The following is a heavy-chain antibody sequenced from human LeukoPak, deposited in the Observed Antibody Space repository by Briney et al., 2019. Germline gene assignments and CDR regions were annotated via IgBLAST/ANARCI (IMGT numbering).Heavy chain of an antibody. Sequence: GASVKVSCKASGYIFSDYYMHWVRQAPGQGLEWLGWINPKTGAADYAQQFRGRITMTRDTSINTDYMEMKRVTSDDTAVYYCARGAEAETGPLDYWGQGTLVTVSS. J-gene: IGHJ4*02. CDR1: GYIFSDYY. CDR3: ARGAEAETGPLDY. CDR2: INPKTGAA. D-gene: IGHD6-13*01. V-gene: IGHV1-2*02.